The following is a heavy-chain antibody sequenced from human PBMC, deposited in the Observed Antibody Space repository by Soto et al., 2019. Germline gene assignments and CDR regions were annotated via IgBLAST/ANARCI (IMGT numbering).Heavy chain of an antibody. D-gene: IGHD3-22*01. Sequence: GASVKVSCKASGGTFSSYAISWVRQAPGQGLEWMGGIIPIFGIANYAQKFQGRVTITADESTSTAYMELSSLRSEDTAVYYCARDSTNYYDSSGPSSWGQGTLVTVSS. CDR3: ARDSTNYYDSSGPSS. CDR1: GGTFSSYA. CDR2: IIPIFGIA. V-gene: IGHV1-69*13. J-gene: IGHJ5*02.